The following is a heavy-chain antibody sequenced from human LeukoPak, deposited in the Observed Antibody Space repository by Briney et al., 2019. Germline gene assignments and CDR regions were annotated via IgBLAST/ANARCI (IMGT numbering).Heavy chain of an antibody. CDR1: DFTFSDYW. V-gene: IGHV3-7*01. CDR2: IKQDGSEK. Sequence: GGSLRPSCGVSDFTFSDYWMTWVRQAPGKGLEWVANIKQDGSEKNYVDSVKGRFTISRDNAEKSLYLQMNSLRAEDTAVYFCARQYFHEKSGYRPIDYWGQGTLVTVSS. CDR3: ARQYFHEKSGYRPIDY. D-gene: IGHD3-22*01. J-gene: IGHJ4*02.